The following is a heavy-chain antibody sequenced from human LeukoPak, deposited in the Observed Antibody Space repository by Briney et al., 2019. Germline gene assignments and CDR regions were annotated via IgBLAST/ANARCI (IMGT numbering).Heavy chain of an antibody. J-gene: IGHJ4*02. CDR1: GGSFSGYY. V-gene: IGHV4-34*01. CDR2: INHSGST. CDR3: ARGHYVWGSYRIDY. Sequence: SETLSLTCAVYGGSFSGYYWSWIRQPPGKGLEWIGEINHSGSTNYNPSLTRRVTISVDTSKNQFSLKLSSVTAADTAVYYCARGHYVWGSYRIDYWGQGTLVTVSS. D-gene: IGHD3-16*02.